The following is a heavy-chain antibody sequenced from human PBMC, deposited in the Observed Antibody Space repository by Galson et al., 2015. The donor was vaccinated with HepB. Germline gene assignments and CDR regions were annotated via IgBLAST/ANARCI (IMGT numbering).Heavy chain of an antibody. V-gene: IGHV6-1*01. Sequence: CAISGDSVSSNTVGWNWIRQSPSRGLEWLGRTYYRSKWSNDYAVSVKSRITSNPDTSKNQFSLQLTSVIPEDTAVYYCTKSIHLGRGFDSWGQGTLVTVSS. D-gene: IGHD7-27*01. CDR3: TKSIHLGRGFDS. CDR2: TYYRSKWSN. CDR1: GDSVSSNTVG. J-gene: IGHJ4*02.